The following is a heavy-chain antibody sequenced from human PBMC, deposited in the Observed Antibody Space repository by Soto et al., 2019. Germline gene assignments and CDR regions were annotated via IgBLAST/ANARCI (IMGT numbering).Heavy chain of an antibody. D-gene: IGHD2-15*01. CDR2: IDPSDSYT. Sequence: GESLKISCKGSGYSFTSYWISWVRQMPGKGLEWMGRIDPSDSYTSYSPSFQGHVTISADKSISTAYLQWSSLKASDTAMYYCARTPPVAAATEGAFDIWGQGTMVTVSS. CDR1: GYSFTSYW. V-gene: IGHV5-10-1*01. J-gene: IGHJ3*02. CDR3: ARTPPVAAATEGAFDI.